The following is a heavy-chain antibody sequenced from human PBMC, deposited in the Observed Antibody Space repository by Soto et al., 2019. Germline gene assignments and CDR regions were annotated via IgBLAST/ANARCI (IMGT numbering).Heavy chain of an antibody. D-gene: IGHD5-18*01. Sequence: LXLTCAVYGGSFSGYYWSWIRQPPGKGLEWIGEINHSGSTNYNPSLKSRVTISVDTSKNQFSLKLSSVTAADTAVYYCAGGGGYSYGGGYYYGMDVWGQGTTVTVYS. CDR3: AGGGGYSYGGGYYYGMDV. CDR1: GGSFSGYY. V-gene: IGHV4-34*01. CDR2: INHSGST. J-gene: IGHJ6*02.